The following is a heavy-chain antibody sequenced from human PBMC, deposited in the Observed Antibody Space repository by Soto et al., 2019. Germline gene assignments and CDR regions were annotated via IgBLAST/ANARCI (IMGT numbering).Heavy chain of an antibody. J-gene: IGHJ4*02. D-gene: IGHD6-13*01. CDR2: IIPIIGII. CDR3: ARCHGVAAGTTDFDY. Sequence: SVKVSCKASGGTFSTYTITWVRQAPGQGLEWMGRIIPIIGIINYAQKFQGRVTITADKFTGTAYMELTRLRSDDTAVYYCARCHGVAAGTTDFDYWGQGTLVTVSS. V-gene: IGHV1-69*02. CDR1: GGTFSTYT.